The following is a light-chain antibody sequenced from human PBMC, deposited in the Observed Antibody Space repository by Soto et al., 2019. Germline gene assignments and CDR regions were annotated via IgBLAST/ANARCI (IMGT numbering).Light chain of an antibody. J-gene: IGLJ2*01. CDR3: QSYDSSLSGSV. Sequence: QSVLTQPPSVSGAPGPGVTISCTGSRSNIGAGYDVHWYQQLPGTAPKLLIYGNSNRPSGVPDRFSGSKSGTSASLANTGLQAEDEADYYCQSYDSSLSGSVFGGGTELTVL. CDR1: RSNIGAGYD. CDR2: GNS. V-gene: IGLV1-40*01.